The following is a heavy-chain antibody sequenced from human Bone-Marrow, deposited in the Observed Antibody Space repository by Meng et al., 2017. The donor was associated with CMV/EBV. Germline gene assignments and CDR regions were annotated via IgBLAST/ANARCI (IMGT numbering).Heavy chain of an antibody. Sequence: QVQLVQSGAGGKKPGSSVKASCKASGGTFSSYAISWVRQAPGQGLEWMGWISAYNGNANYAQKLQGRVTMTTDTSTSTAYMELRSLRSDDTAVYYCARVLEAAHDYWGQGTLVTVSS. CDR1: GGTFSSYA. CDR3: ARVLEAAHDY. D-gene: IGHD3-3*01. V-gene: IGHV1-18*01. J-gene: IGHJ4*02. CDR2: ISAYNGNA.